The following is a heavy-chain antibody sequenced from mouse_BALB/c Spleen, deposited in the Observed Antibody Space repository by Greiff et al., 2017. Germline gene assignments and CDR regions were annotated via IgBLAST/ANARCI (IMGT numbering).Heavy chain of an antibody. J-gene: IGHJ3*01. CDR2: ISDGGSYT. CDR3: ARGDGYIAY. V-gene: IGHV5-4*02. Sequence: EVMLVESGGGLVKPGGSLKLSCAASGFTFSDYYMYWVRQTPEKRLEWVATISDGGSYTYYPDSVKGRFTISRDNAKNNLYLQMSSLKSEDTAMYYCARGDGYIAYWGQGTLVTVSA. D-gene: IGHD1-2*01. CDR1: GFTFSDYY.